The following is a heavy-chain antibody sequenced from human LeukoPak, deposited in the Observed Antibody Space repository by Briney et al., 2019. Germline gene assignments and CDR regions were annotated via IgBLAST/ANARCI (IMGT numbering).Heavy chain of an antibody. V-gene: IGHV1-2*02. CDR2: INPNSGGT. Sequence: ASVKVSCKASGYTFTGYYMHWVRQAPGQGLEWMGWINPNSGGTNYAQKLQGRVTMTTDTSTSTAYMELRSLRSDDTAVYYCARAALSGSYNGYWGQGTLVTVSS. CDR1: GYTFTGYY. D-gene: IGHD1-26*01. CDR3: ARAALSGSYNGY. J-gene: IGHJ4*02.